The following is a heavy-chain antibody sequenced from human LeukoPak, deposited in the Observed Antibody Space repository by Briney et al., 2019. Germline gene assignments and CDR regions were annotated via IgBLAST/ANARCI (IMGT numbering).Heavy chain of an antibody. Sequence: SETLSLTCAIYGGSFSGYYWSWIRQPPGKGPEWIGEINHSGSTNYNPSLKSRVTISVDTSKNQFSLKLSSVTAADTAVYYCARAFSYGYSPSDYWGQGTLVTVSS. CDR3: ARAFSYGYSPSDY. CDR2: INHSGST. D-gene: IGHD5-18*01. CDR1: GGSFSGYY. V-gene: IGHV4-34*01. J-gene: IGHJ4*02.